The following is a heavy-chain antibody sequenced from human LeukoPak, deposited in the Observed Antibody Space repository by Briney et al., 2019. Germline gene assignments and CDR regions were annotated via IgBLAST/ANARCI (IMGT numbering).Heavy chain of an antibody. CDR1: GFTFSTHA. CDR3: ARDLTTATTAYLHH. V-gene: IGHV3-23*01. J-gene: IGHJ1*01. CDR2: ISGSGGST. Sequence: GGSLRLSCAASGFTFSTHAMSWARQAPGKGLEWVSTISGSGGSTYYADSVKGQFTISRDNAKNSLYLQMNSLRAEDTAVYYCARDLTTATTAYLHHWGQGTLVIVSS. D-gene: IGHD4-17*01.